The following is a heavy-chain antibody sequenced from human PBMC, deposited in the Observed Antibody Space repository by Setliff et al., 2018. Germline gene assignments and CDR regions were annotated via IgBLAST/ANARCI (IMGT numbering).Heavy chain of an antibody. D-gene: IGHD2-15*01. CDR2: IYGDDSGGST. J-gene: IGHJ3*01. CDR1: GFSVSTNY. CDR3: ARYCSSGSCYYDAFDV. V-gene: IGHV3-53*01. Sequence: LRLSCAASGFSVSTNYMSWVRQAPGKGLEWVSVIYGDDSGGSTYYADSVKGRFTISRDNPMNTLYLQMHGLRAEDTAVYYCARYCSSGSCYYDAFDVWGQGTMVTVSS.